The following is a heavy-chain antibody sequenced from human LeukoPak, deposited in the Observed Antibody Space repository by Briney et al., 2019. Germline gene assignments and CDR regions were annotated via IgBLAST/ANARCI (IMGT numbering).Heavy chain of an antibody. CDR1: GFTFSSYS. Sequence: GGSLRLSCAASGFTFSSYSMNWVRQAPGKGREWVSYISSSSSTIYYADSVKGRFTISRDNAKNSLYLQMNSLRAEDTAVYYCAREGGYCSSTSCYTYFDYWGQGTLVTVSS. D-gene: IGHD2-2*02. CDR2: ISSSSSTI. V-gene: IGHV3-48*01. CDR3: AREGGYCSSTSCYTYFDY. J-gene: IGHJ4*02.